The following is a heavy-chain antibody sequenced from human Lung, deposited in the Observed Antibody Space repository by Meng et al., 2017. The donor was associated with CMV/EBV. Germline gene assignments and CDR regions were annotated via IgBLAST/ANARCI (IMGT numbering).Heavy chain of an antibody. CDR1: GFSLTAHD. CDR2: ISGRGDRT. Sequence: GESLKISCTASGFSLTAHDMSWVRQAPGKGLEWVSTISGRGDRTYMADSVKGRFTVSRDTSKSTVDLEMNGLRVEDTAVYYCAKDQGPVVPATIVGYFYYSFEVWGQGTTVTGSS. CDR3: AKDQGPVVPATIVGYFYYSFEV. J-gene: IGHJ6*02. D-gene: IGHD2-2*02. V-gene: IGHV3-23*01.